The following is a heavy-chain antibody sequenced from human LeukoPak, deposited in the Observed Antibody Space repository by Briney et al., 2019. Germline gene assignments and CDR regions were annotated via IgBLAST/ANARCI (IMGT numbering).Heavy chain of an antibody. J-gene: IGHJ4*02. CDR1: GFTFSSYS. D-gene: IGHD4-11*01. CDR2: ISSSSSTI. V-gene: IGHV3-48*01. CDR3: ARESHSTYDY. Sequence: GGSLRLSCAASGFTFSSYSMNWVRQAPGKGLEWVSSISSSSSTIYYADSVKGRFTISRDNAKNSLFLQMNSLRAEDTAVYYCARESHSTYDYWGQGTLVTVSS.